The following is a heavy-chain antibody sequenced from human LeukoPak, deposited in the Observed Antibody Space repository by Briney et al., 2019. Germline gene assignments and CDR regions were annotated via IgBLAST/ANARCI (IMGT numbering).Heavy chain of an antibody. V-gene: IGHV2-5*01. D-gene: IGHD6-6*01. CDR2: IHWNADK. CDR3: AHRYEYSCVHPLLTTNSWFDP. J-gene: IGHJ5*02. Sequence: SGPTLAHPPHPLTLTYTFSGSSVSTRGVGVGWIRQPPGKALEWLPLIHWNADKRYSPSLKSRLTITKDTSKNQVVLTMTNMDPVDTATYYCAHRYEYSCVHPLLTTNSWFDPWGQGTLVTVSS. CDR1: GSSVSTRGVG.